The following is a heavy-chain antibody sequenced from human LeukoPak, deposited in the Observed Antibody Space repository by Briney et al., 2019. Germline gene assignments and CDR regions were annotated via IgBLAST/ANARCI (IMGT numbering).Heavy chain of an antibody. CDR1: GGSISSGGYY. D-gene: IGHD2-2*02. CDR3: ARGDPYCSSTGCYIIAFDI. CDR2: IYYSGST. V-gene: IGHV4-31*03. J-gene: IGHJ3*02. Sequence: SETLSLTCTVSGGSISSGGYYWSWIRQHPGKGLEWIGYIYYSGSTYYNPSLKSRVTISVDTSKNQFSLKLSSVTAADTAVYYCARGDPYCSSTGCYIIAFDIWGQGTMVTVSS.